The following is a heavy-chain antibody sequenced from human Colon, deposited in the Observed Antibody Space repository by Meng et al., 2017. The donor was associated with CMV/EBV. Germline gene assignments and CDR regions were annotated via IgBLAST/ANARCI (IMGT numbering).Heavy chain of an antibody. J-gene: IGHJ6*02. D-gene: IGHD1-26*01. V-gene: IGHV3-48*04. Sequence: LKISCAASGFTFSSYTMTWVRQAPGKGLEWVSFIGSNSSAIYYADSLKGRFTVSRDNANNSLFLQMDSLRAEDTAVYYCARLSGNSRMDVWGQGTTVTVSS. CDR3: ARLSGNSRMDV. CDR1: GFTFSSYT. CDR2: IGSNSSAI.